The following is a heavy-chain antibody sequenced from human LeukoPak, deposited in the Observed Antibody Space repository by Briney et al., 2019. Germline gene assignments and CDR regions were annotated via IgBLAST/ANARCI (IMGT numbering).Heavy chain of an antibody. J-gene: IGHJ4*02. D-gene: IGHD6-13*01. Sequence: PSETLSLTCTVSGGSISSSSHYWGWIRQPPGKGLEWIANINYGGTTYYNPSLKSRVTISVGTSTNQFSLNPYSVTATDTAVYYCARGYSSPRRCENDYWGQGTLVTVSS. CDR1: GGSISSSSHY. CDR2: INYGGTT. V-gene: IGHV4-39*01. CDR3: ARGYSSPRRCENDY.